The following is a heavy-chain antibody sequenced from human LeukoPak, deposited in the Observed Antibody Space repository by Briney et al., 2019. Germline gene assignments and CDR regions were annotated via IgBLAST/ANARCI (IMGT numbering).Heavy chain of an antibody. CDR2: ISGSGGST. CDR3: AKVGLQLNPELPYYYYYMDV. D-gene: IGHD5-24*01. CDR1: GFTFSSYA. Sequence: GGSLRLSCAASGFTFSSYAMSWVRQAPGKGLEWVSAISGSGGSTYYADSVKGRFTISRDNSKNTLSLQMNSLRAEDTAVSYCAKVGLQLNPELPYYYYYMDVWGKGTTVTVSS. V-gene: IGHV3-23*01. J-gene: IGHJ6*03.